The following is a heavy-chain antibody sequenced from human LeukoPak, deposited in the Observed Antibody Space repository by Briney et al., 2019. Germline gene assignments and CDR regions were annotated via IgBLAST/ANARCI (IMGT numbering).Heavy chain of an antibody. CDR2: ISAYNGNT. Sequence: ASVKVSCKASGYTFTSYGISWVRQAPGQGLEWMGWISAYNGNTNYAQKLQGRVTMTTDTSTSTAYMELRSLRSDDTAVYYCARDMGATTSSFFDYWGQGTLVTVSS. CDR3: ARDMGATTSSFFDY. D-gene: IGHD1-26*01. J-gene: IGHJ4*02. V-gene: IGHV1-18*01. CDR1: GYTFTSYG.